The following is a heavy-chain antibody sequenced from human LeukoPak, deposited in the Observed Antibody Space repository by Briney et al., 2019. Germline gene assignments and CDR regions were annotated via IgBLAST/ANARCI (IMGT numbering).Heavy chain of an antibody. Sequence: ASVKVSCKASGYTFTGYYMHWVRQAPGQGLEWMGWISAYNGNTNYAQKLQGRVTMTTDTSTSTAYMELRSLRSDDTAVFYCARDRAAATQNYFDYWGQGTLVTVSS. CDR1: GYTFTGYY. V-gene: IGHV1-18*04. CDR3: ARDRAAATQNYFDY. CDR2: ISAYNGNT. D-gene: IGHD6-13*01. J-gene: IGHJ4*02.